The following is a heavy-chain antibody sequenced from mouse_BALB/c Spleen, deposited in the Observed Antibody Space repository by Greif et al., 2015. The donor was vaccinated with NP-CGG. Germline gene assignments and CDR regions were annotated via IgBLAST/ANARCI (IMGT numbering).Heavy chain of an antibody. D-gene: IGHD2-3*01. CDR2: IYPGDGDT. V-gene: IGHV1-87*01. J-gene: IGHJ2*01. CDR1: GYTFTSYW. Sequence: QVQLQQSGAELARPGASVKLSCKASGYTFTSYWMQWVKQRPGQGLEWIGAIYPGDGDTRYTQKFKGKATLTADKSSSTAYMQLSSLASEDSAVYYCARSPDGYYLYYFDYWGQGTTLTVSS. CDR3: ARSPDGYYLYYFDY.